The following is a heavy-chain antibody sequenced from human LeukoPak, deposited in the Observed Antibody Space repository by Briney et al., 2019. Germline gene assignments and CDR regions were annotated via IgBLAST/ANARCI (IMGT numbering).Heavy chain of an antibody. CDR2: ISSSSSTI. CDR3: ARLTSEESGSDACDI. CDR1: GFTFSSYS. Sequence: GGPLRLSCAASGFTFSSYSMNWVRQAPGKGLEWVSYISSSSSTIYYADSVKGRFTISRDNAKNSLYLQMNSLRAEDTAVYYCARLTSEESGSDACDIWGQGTMVPVSS. D-gene: IGHD3-10*01. J-gene: IGHJ3*02. V-gene: IGHV3-48*01.